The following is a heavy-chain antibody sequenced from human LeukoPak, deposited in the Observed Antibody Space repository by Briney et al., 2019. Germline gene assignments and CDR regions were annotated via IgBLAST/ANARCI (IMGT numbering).Heavy chain of an antibody. CDR2: INPDSGNT. J-gene: IGHJ6*03. V-gene: IGHV1-8*03. CDR1: GYTFTNHD. D-gene: IGHD2-2*01. CDR3: ARGPYCRSTSCPYYLDV. Sequence: ASAKVSCKASGYTFTNHDINWVRQVTGQGLEWMGWINPDSGNTGYAQKFQGRVTITKNTSISTDYMELSSLRAEDTALYYCARGPYCRSTSCPYYLDVWGKGTTVTVS.